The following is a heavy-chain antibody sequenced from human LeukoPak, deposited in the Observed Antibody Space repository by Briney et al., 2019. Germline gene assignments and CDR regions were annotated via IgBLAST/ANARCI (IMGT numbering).Heavy chain of an antibody. CDR1: GFTYSRYW. J-gene: IGHJ4*02. CDR3: ARTEYYYDSSGYYFY. Sequence: GGSLRLSCAASGFTYSRYWMSWVRQAPGKGLEWVANIKQDGSEKYYVDSVKCRFTISRDNAKNSLYLQMNSLRAEDTAVYYCARTEYYYDSSGYYFYWGQGTLVTVSS. CDR2: IKQDGSEK. V-gene: IGHV3-7*01. D-gene: IGHD3-22*01.